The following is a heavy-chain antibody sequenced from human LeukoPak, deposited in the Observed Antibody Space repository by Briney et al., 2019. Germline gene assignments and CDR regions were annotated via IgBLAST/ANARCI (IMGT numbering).Heavy chain of an antibody. J-gene: IGHJ4*02. D-gene: IGHD3-22*01. V-gene: IGHV4-59*01. CDR2: IHYSGTT. CDR1: GGSISTYY. CDR3: ARALRNYYDSTGRFDY. Sequence: SETLSLTCTGSGGSISTYYWSWIRQPPGKGLEWIGYIHYSGTTNYNPSLKNRVNLSIDTSKNQFSLKLSSVTAADTAVYYCARALRNYYDSTGRFDYWGQGTLVTVSS.